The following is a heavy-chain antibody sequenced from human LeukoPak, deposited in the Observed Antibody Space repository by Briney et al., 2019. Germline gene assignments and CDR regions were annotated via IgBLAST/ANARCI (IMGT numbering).Heavy chain of an antibody. CDR2: ISSGSGTT. CDR1: GFTFSTYS. V-gene: IGHV3-48*04. CDR3: ATNLNYRFDY. D-gene: IGHD1-7*01. Sequence: GGSLRLSCAASGFTFSTYSMNWVRQAPGKGLEWVSHISSGSGTTFYADSVKGRFTISRDNTKNSLYLQMNSLRAEDTAVYYCATNLNYRFDYWGQGTLVTVSS. J-gene: IGHJ4*02.